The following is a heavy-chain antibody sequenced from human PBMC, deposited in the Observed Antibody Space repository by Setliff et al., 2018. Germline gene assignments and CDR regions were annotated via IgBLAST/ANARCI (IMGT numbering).Heavy chain of an antibody. CDR1: GGSITDENSW. V-gene: IGHV4-61*02. D-gene: IGHD6-19*01. CDR2: IYIRGGT. CDR3: ARDSYGYSSGWVFGY. Sequence: SETLSLTCTVSGGSITDENSWWAWIRQPAGKRPEWLGLIYIRGGTDYNPSLKSRVTISLDTSRNQFSLNLTSVTAADTAVYYCARDSYGYSSGWVFGYWGQGTLVTVSS. J-gene: IGHJ4*02.